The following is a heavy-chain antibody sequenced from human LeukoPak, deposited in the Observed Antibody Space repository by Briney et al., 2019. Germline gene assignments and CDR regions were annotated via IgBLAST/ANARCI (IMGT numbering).Heavy chain of an antibody. CDR1: GFTFSNYG. CDR2: ISYDGSNK. V-gene: IGHV3-30*18. D-gene: IGHD5-18*01. Sequence: GRSLRLSCAASGFTFSNYGMHWVRQAPGKGLEWVAVISYDGSNKYYADSVKGRFTISRDNSKNTLYLQMNSLRAEDTAVYYCAKDFRRGHSYGYYYGMDVWGKGTTVTVSS. J-gene: IGHJ6*04. CDR3: AKDFRRGHSYGYYYGMDV.